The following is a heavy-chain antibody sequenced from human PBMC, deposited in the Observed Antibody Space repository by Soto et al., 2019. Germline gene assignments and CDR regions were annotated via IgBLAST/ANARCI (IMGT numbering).Heavy chain of an antibody. D-gene: IGHD3-10*01. V-gene: IGHV4-31*03. Sequence: QVQLQESGPGLVKPSQTLSLTCTVSGGSISSGGYYWSWIRQHPGKGLEWIGYIYYSGSTYYNPSLKSRVTISVDTSKSQFSLKLSSVTAADTAVYYWARDRFEVGGPYYYGMDVWGQGTTVTVSS. CDR1: GGSISSGGYY. CDR3: ARDRFEVGGPYYYGMDV. CDR2: IYYSGST. J-gene: IGHJ6*02.